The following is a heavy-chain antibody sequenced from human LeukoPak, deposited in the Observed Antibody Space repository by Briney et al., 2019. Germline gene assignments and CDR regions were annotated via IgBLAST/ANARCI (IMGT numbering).Heavy chain of an antibody. D-gene: IGHD3-3*01. CDR1: GFSFSSYA. Sequence: GGSLRLSCAASGFSFSSYAMNWVRQAPGKGLGWVSGITGSGGSTYYADSVKGRFTISRDNSKNTLSLQMNSLRAEDTAVYYCARLYNFRSGYHDYWGQGTLVTVSS. V-gene: IGHV3-23*01. CDR3: ARLYNFRSGYHDY. CDR2: ITGSGGST. J-gene: IGHJ4*02.